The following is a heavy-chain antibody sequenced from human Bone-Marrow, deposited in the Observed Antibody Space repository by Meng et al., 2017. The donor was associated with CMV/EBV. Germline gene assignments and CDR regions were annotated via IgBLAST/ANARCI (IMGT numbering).Heavy chain of an antibody. CDR1: GGSISSYY. CDR3: ARGGYSSSWSSFGY. D-gene: IGHD6-13*01. V-gene: IGHV4-59*01. J-gene: IGHJ4*02. Sequence: SETLSLTCTVSGGSISSYYWSWIRQPPGKGLEWIGYIYYSGSTNYNPSLKSRVTISVDTSKNQFSLKLSSVTAADTAVYYCARGGYSSSWSSFGYWGQGTLVTGYS. CDR2: IYYSGST.